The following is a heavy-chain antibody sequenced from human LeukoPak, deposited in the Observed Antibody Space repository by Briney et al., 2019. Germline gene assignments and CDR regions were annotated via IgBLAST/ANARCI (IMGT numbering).Heavy chain of an antibody. D-gene: IGHD3-22*01. CDR2: IRSKANSYAT. V-gene: IGHV3-73*01. CDR1: GFTFSGSA. Sequence: GGSLRLSCAASGFTFSGSAMHWVRQASGKGLEWVGRIRSKANSYATAYAASVKGRFTISRDDSKNTAYLQMNSLKTEDTAVYYCTRPCILAYDSSGYRYNWFDPWGQGTLVTVSS. CDR3: TRPCILAYDSSGYRYNWFDP. J-gene: IGHJ5*02.